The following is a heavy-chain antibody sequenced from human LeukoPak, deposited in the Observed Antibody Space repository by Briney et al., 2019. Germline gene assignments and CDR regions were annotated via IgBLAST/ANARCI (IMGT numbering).Heavy chain of an antibody. CDR2: IYSGGST. D-gene: IGHD6-6*01. CDR1: GFTVSSNY. CDR3: ARFRIGSSSRTYYYYGMDV. V-gene: IGHV3-53*01. Sequence: PGGSLRLSCAASGFTVSSNYMSWVRQAPGKGLEWVSVIYSGGSTYYADSVKGRFTISRENAKNSLYLQMNSLRAEDTAVYYCARFRIGSSSRTYYYYGMDVWGQGTTVTVSS. J-gene: IGHJ6*02.